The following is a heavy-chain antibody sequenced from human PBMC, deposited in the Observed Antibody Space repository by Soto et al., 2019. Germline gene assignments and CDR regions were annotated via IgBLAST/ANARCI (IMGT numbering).Heavy chain of an antibody. Sequence: EVQLVESGGGLVQPGGSLRLSCAASGFTFSSYSMNWVRQAPGKGLEWVSYISSSSRTIYYADSVKGRFTISRDNAKNSLCLQMNGLRDEDTAVYYCGGDSSGYYYPDVFDIWGQGTMVTVSS. D-gene: IGHD3-22*01. J-gene: IGHJ3*02. CDR2: ISSSSRTI. CDR1: GFTFSSYS. CDR3: GGDSSGYYYPDVFDI. V-gene: IGHV3-48*02.